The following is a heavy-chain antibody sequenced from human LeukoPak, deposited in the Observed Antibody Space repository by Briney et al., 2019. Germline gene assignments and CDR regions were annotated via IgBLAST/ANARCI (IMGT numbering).Heavy chain of an antibody. Sequence: GGSLRLSCAASGFTFSSNYMTWVRQAPGKGLEWVANIKQDSSAIAYAGSLKGRFTISRDNAKNSLYLQMNSLRAEDTAVYYCARWSYSSGWFIDYWGQGILVTVSS. J-gene: IGHJ4*02. D-gene: IGHD6-19*01. V-gene: IGHV3-7*01. CDR1: GFTFSSNY. CDR3: ARWSYSSGWFIDY. CDR2: IKQDSSAI.